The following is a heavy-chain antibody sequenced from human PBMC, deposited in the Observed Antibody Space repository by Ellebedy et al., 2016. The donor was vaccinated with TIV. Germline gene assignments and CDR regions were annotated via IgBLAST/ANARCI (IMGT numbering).Heavy chain of an antibody. Sequence: MPSETLSLTCTVSGGSIRSYYWSWIRQSPGKGLEWIGHIFYSGRTDYNPSLKSRVTISVDTSKNQFSLWLRSVTAADTAVYYCARDGGRDYGDYLGPNYYFQGTDVWGQGTTVTVSS. CDR3: ARDGGRDYGDYLGPNYYFQGTDV. CDR2: IFYSGRT. D-gene: IGHD4-17*01. J-gene: IGHJ6*02. CDR1: GGSIRSYY. V-gene: IGHV4-59*01.